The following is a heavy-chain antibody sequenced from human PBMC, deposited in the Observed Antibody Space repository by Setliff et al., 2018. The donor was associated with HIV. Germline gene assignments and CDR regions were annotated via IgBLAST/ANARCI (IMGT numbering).Heavy chain of an antibody. CDR2: INPNSGGT. Sequence: ASVKVSCKASGYSFTAYHMHWVRQAPGQGLEWRGWINPNSGGTNYAQKFQGRVTMTRDTSIITAYMELSSLTSADTAVYYCARDTVKATFSDYWGQGTLVTVSS. V-gene: IGHV1-2*02. D-gene: IGHD4-17*01. J-gene: IGHJ4*02. CDR3: ARDTVKATFSDY. CDR1: GYSFTAYH.